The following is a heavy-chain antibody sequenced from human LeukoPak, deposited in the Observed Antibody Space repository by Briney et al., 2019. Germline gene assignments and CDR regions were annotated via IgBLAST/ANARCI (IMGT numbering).Heavy chain of an antibody. CDR3: AKTNGYYSD. J-gene: IGHJ4*02. D-gene: IGHD3-22*01. V-gene: IGHV3-23*01. Sequence: GSLRLSCAASGFTFSSYGMNWVRQAPGKGLEWVSGISGSGGATYYADSVKGRFTISRDNSKNSLSLQVSSLRAEDTAVYYCAKTNGYYSDWGQGTLVTVSS. CDR1: GFTFSSYG. CDR2: ISGSGGAT.